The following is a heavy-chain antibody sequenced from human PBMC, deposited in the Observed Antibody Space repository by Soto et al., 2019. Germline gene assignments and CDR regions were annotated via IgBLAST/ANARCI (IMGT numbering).Heavy chain of an antibody. CDR2: IYTSGST. D-gene: IGHD3-10*01. CDR3: ARDNRKDYGSGSLFVFWFDP. V-gene: IGHV4-4*07. Sequence: SETLSLTCTVSGGSISSYYWGWIRQPAGKGLEWIGRIYTSGSTNYNPSLKSRVTMSVDTSKNQFSLKLSSVTAADTAVYYCARDNRKDYGSGSLFVFWFDPWGQGTLVTVSS. J-gene: IGHJ5*02. CDR1: GGSISSYY.